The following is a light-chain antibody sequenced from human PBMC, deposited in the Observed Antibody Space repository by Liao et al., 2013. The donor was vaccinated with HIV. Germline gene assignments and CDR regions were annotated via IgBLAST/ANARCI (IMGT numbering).Light chain of an antibody. CDR1: NIGGRS. V-gene: IGLV3-21*01. CDR3: QVWDGVSDVV. Sequence: SYLLTQPSSVSVAPGTTATITCGGDNIGGRSVHWYQHKAGQAPHLVISYDNDRPSGIPARFSGSNSGNTATLTINRVEAGDEADYYCQVWDGVSDVVFGGGTKLTVL. J-gene: IGLJ3*02. CDR2: YDN.